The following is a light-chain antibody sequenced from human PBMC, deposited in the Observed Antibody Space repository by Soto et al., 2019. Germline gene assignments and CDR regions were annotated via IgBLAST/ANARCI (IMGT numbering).Light chain of an antibody. J-gene: IGLJ1*01. CDR1: SSNIGNNY. CDR2: DNN. V-gene: IGLV1-51*01. CDR3: GTWDSSLSAFYV. Sequence: QSVLTQPPSVSAAPGQKVTISCSGCSSNIGNNYVSWYQQLPGTAPKLLIYDNNKRPSGIPDRFSGSKSGTSATLGITGLQTGDEADYYCGTWDSSLSAFYVFGTGTKVTVL.